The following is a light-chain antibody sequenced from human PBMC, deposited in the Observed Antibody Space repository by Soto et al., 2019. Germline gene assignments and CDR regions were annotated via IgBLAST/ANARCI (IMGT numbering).Light chain of an antibody. CDR3: QQYGSSPVT. J-gene: IGKJ1*01. Sequence: ESVLTQSPGTLSLSPGERATLSCRASQSVSNNYLAWYQQKPGQAPRLLIYGASTRATGIPDRFSGSGSGTDFTLTISRLEPEDFAVYYCQQYGSSPVTFGQGTKVDIK. V-gene: IGKV3-20*01. CDR2: GAS. CDR1: QSVSNNY.